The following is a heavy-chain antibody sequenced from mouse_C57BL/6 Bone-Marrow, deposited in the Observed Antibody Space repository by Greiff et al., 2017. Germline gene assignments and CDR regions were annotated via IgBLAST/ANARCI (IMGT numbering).Heavy chain of an antibody. V-gene: IGHV1-19*01. Sequence: EVKLMESGPVLVKPGASVKMSCKASGYTFTDYYMNWVKQSHGKSLEWIGVINPYNGGTSYNQKFKGKATLTVDKSSSTAYMELNSLTSEDSAVYYCAKIYYDFRFDYWGQGTTLTVSS. CDR1: GYTFTDYY. D-gene: IGHD2-4*01. J-gene: IGHJ2*01. CDR2: INPYNGGT. CDR3: AKIYYDFRFDY.